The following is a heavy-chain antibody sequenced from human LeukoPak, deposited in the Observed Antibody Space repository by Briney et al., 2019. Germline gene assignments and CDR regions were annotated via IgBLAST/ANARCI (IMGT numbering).Heavy chain of an antibody. V-gene: IGHV3-30-3*01. J-gene: IGHJ4*02. CDR2: ISYDGSNK. CDR1: VYIQCIYL. CDR3: ARGWDRDCTSTSCYIAYN. Sequence: GGPLTLSCGPSVYIQCIYLVHWVREPPVRGMEWVAVISYDGSNKYYADSVKGRFTISRDNSKNTLYLQMNSLRAEDTAVYYCARGWDRDCTSTSCYIAYNWGQGTLVTVSS. D-gene: IGHD2-2*02.